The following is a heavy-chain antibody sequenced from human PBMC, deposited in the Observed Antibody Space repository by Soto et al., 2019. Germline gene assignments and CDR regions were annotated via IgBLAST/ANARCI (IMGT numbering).Heavy chain of an antibody. Sequence: PGGSLRLSCAASGFTFSSYGMHWVRQAPGKGLEWVAVISYDGSNKYYADSVKGRFTISRDNSKNTLYLQMNSLRAEDTAVYYCAKDPAWIDSSGYYYYYGMDVWGQGTTVTVSS. V-gene: IGHV3-30*18. J-gene: IGHJ6*02. D-gene: IGHD3-22*01. CDR1: GFTFSSYG. CDR2: ISYDGSNK. CDR3: AKDPAWIDSSGYYYYYGMDV.